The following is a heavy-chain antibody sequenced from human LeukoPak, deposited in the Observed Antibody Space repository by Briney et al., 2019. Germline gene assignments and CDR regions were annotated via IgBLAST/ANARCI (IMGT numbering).Heavy chain of an antibody. CDR3: ARGRGYSQSNWVDP. D-gene: IGHD5-18*01. CDR2: IYSGGTT. Sequence: GGALRLSCAASGFSVSRSYMIWARQAPGKGLEWVSVIYSGGTTYYADSVKGRFTICRDNSKNTLYLQMNSPRAEDPALYYGARGRGYSQSNWVDPWGQGTMVTVSA. J-gene: IGHJ5*02. V-gene: IGHV3-53*01. CDR1: GFSVSRSY.